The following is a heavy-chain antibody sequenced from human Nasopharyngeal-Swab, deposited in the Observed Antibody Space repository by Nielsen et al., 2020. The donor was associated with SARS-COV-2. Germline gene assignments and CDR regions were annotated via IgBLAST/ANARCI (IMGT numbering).Heavy chain of an antibody. CDR2: VSPYNGDT. CDR3: AREGSFLGYFDY. Sequence: VRQMPGKGLEWMGWVSPYNGDTNYAQDFQGRLTMTTDTSTNTAYMELRSLRSDDTAVYYCAREGSFLGYFDYWGQGTLVTVSS. J-gene: IGHJ4*02. D-gene: IGHD3-3*01. V-gene: IGHV1-18*01.